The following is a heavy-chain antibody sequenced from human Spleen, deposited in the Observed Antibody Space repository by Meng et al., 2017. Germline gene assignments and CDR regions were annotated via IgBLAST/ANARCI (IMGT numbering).Heavy chain of an antibody. CDR1: GGSISSYY. CDR2: IYYSGST. J-gene: IGHJ5*02. D-gene: IGHD3-16*02. V-gene: IGHV4-59*01. CDR3: ASTIFQHPTKYDYVWGSYRS. Sequence: GSLRLSCTVSGGSISSYYWSWIRQPPGKGLEWMGYIYYSGSTNYNPSLKSRVTISVDTSKNQFSLKLSSVTAADTAVYYCASTIFQHPTKYDYVWGSYRSWGQGTLVTVSS.